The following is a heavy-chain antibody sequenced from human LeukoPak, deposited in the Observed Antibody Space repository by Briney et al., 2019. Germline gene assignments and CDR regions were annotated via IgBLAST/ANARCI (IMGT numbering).Heavy chain of an antibody. CDR3: ARVGIYGDYNRYFDY. J-gene: IGHJ4*02. CDR1: GFTFDNYG. V-gene: IGHV3-20*04. D-gene: IGHD4-17*01. Sequence: GGSLRLSCAASGFTFDNYGLSWVRQAPGKGLEWVSGINWNGGSTGHADSVKGRFTISRDNAKNSLYLQMNSLRAEDTALYYCARVGIYGDYNRYFDYWGQGTLVTVSS. CDR2: INWNGGST.